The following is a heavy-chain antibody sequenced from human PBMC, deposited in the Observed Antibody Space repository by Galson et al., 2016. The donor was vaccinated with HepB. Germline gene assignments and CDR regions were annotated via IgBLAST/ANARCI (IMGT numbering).Heavy chain of an antibody. J-gene: IGHJ4*02. CDR2: IKSQSAGAST. CDR1: GFSFINAW. Sequence: SLRLSCAASGFSFINAWMSWVRQAPGKGLEWVGRIKSQSAGASTDYAAPLKGRFTISRDDSKTTLYLQIDSLKTEDTAIYYCTRPSWTHGLDSWGQGTLVTVSS. CDR3: TRPSWTHGLDS. D-gene: IGHD6-13*01. V-gene: IGHV3-15*01.